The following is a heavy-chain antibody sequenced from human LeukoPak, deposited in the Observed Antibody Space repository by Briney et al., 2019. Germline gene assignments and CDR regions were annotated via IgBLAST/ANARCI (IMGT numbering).Heavy chain of an antibody. CDR2: INPNSGGT. V-gene: IGHV1-2*05. CDR3: DRAWGPYCSGGSCYAH. Sequence: ESSVKVSCKASGYTFTGYYMHWVRQAPGQGLDWMGRINPNSGGTNYAQKFQGRVTMTRDKYISTAYMELSRLRFDDTDVHYCDRAWGPYCSGGSCYAHWGQGTLVTVSS. J-gene: IGHJ4*02. CDR1: GYTFTGYY. D-gene: IGHD2-15*01.